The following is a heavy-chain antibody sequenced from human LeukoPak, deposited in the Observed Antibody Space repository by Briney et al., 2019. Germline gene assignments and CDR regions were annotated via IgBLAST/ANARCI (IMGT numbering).Heavy chain of an antibody. CDR3: ARDSYYYGSGNYYYYYYMDV. D-gene: IGHD3-10*01. V-gene: IGHV3-48*04. CDR1: GFTFSPYG. J-gene: IGHJ6*03. CDR2: ISSSGSTI. Sequence: GGSLRLSCVASGFTFSPYGMNWVRQAPGKGLEWVSYISSSGSTIYYADSVKGRFTISRDNAKNSLYLQMNSLRAEDTAVYYCARDSYYYGSGNYYYYYYMDVWGKGTTVTISS.